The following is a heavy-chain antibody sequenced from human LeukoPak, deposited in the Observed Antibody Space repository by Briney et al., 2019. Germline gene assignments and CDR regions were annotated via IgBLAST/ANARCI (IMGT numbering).Heavy chain of an antibody. CDR1: GFSFSSYA. Sequence: GGSLRLSCAAAGFSFSSYAMSWVRQAPGEGLEGVSVMSDSGSISHYADSVKGRFTIPRDNSKSTLSLQMSSLRAEDTATYYCAKHYGSGTYYNYFTYCGQGTLVSVSS. J-gene: IGHJ4*02. CDR2: MSDSGSIS. V-gene: IGHV3-23*01. D-gene: IGHD3-10*01. CDR3: AKHYGSGTYYNYFTY.